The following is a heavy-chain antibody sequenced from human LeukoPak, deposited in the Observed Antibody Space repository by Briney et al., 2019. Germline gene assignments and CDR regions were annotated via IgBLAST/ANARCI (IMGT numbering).Heavy chain of an antibody. CDR1: GFPFSSYW. CDR2: IKQDGSDK. Sequence: GGSLRLSCAASGFPFSSYWMSWVRQAPGKGLEWVANIKQDGSDKFYVDSVKGRFAISRDNAKNSLSLQMNSLRAEDTAVYYCARRAGGYSHPYDYWGQGTLVTVSS. J-gene: IGHJ4*02. CDR3: ARRAGGYSHPYDY. D-gene: IGHD4-23*01. V-gene: IGHV3-7*03.